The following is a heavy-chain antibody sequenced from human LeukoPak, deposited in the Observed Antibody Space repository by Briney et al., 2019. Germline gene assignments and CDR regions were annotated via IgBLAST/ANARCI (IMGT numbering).Heavy chain of an antibody. CDR1: GGTFSSYA. V-gene: IGHV1-69*04. Sequence: ASVKVSCKASGGTFSSYAISWVRQAPGQGLEWMGRIIPILGIANYAQKLQGRVTMTTDTSTSTAYMELRSLRSDDTAVYYCARVRDYDFWSGYFDVTPHFDYWGQGTLVTVSS. D-gene: IGHD3-3*01. J-gene: IGHJ4*02. CDR2: IIPILGIA. CDR3: ARVRDYDFWSGYFDVTPHFDY.